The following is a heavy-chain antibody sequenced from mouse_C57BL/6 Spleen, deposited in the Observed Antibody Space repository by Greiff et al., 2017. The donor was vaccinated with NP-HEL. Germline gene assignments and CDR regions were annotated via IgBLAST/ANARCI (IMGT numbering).Heavy chain of an antibody. Sequence: EVQGVESGGDLVKPGGSLKLSCAASGFTFSSYGMSWVRQTPDKRLEWVATISSGGSYTYYPDSVKGRFTISRDNAKNTLYLQMSSLKSEDTAMYYCARHADYYGSSYGWYFDVWGTGTTVTVSS. CDR2: ISSGGSYT. J-gene: IGHJ1*03. CDR1: GFTFSSYG. D-gene: IGHD1-1*01. CDR3: ARHADYYGSSYGWYFDV. V-gene: IGHV5-6*01.